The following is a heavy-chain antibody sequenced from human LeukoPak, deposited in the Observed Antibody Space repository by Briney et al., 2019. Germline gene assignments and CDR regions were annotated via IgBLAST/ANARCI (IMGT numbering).Heavy chain of an antibody. V-gene: IGHV3-7*01. CDR2: IKQDGSEK. D-gene: IGHD3-3*01. CDR1: GFTFSSYW. J-gene: IGHJ3*02. Sequence: GGSLRLSCAASGFTFSSYWMSWVRQAPGKGLEWVANIKQDGSEKYYVDSVKGRFTISRDNAKNSLYLQMNSLRAEDTAVYYCARDSSSGSLYYDFWSGPGAFDIWGQGTMVTVSS. CDR3: ARDSSSGSLYYDFWSGPGAFDI.